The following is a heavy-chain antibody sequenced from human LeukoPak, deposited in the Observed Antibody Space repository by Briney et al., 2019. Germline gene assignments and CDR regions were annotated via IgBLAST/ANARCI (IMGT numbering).Heavy chain of an antibody. Sequence: GGSLRLSCVASGGTTDDYGMSWVRQAPGKGLEWVSGINWDGTNTYYAESVKGRFTISRDSAEKSLYLQMNSLRDDDTAFYYCVKDLSSNWYSFDCWGQGTLVTVSS. D-gene: IGHD6-13*01. CDR3: VKDLSSNWYSFDC. J-gene: IGHJ4*02. CDR1: GGTTDDYG. V-gene: IGHV3-20*04. CDR2: INWDGTNT.